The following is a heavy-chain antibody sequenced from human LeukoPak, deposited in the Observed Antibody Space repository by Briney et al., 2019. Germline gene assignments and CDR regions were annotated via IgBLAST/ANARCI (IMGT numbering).Heavy chain of an antibody. CDR2: IRYDGSNT. D-gene: IGHD2-2*01. V-gene: IGHV3-30*02. Sequence: PGGSLRLSCAASGFNFSSYGMHWVRQAPGKGLEWVAFIRYDGSNTYYADSVRGRFTFSRDNSEDMVYLQMNSLRAEDTAVYYCAKDLGYCTSTSCFPRNSLDYWGQGTLVTVSS. J-gene: IGHJ4*02. CDR3: AKDLGYCTSTSCFPRNSLDY. CDR1: GFNFSSYG.